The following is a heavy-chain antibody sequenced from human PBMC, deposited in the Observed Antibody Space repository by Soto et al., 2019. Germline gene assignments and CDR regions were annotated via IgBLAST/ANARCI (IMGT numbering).Heavy chain of an antibody. D-gene: IGHD4-17*01. J-gene: IGHJ4*02. CDR3: AKGRDYGGNYRDY. V-gene: IGHV3-23*01. CDR2: ISGSGGTTYT. CDR1: GFPFNSYV. Sequence: EVQLLESGGGLVQPGGSLRLSCAASGFPFNSYVMSWVRQAPGKGLEWVSAISGSGGTTYTYYADSVKGRFTISRDNSQNTLYLHMNSLRVEDTAVYYCAKGRDYGGNYRDYWGQGTLVSVSS.